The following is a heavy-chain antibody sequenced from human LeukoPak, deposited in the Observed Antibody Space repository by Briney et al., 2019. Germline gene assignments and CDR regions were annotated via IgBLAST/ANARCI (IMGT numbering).Heavy chain of an antibody. J-gene: IGHJ5*02. V-gene: IGHV4-38-2*02. D-gene: IGHD3-10*01. CDR3: VRLTGGSGSYYTPRGWFDP. CDR1: GYSISSGYY. Sequence: SETLSLTCTVSGYSISSGYYWGWIRPPPGKGLEWIGSIYHSGSTYYNPSLKSRVTISVDTSKNQFSLKLSSVTAADTAVYYCVRLTGGSGSYYTPRGWFDPWGQGTLVTVSS. CDR2: IYHSGST.